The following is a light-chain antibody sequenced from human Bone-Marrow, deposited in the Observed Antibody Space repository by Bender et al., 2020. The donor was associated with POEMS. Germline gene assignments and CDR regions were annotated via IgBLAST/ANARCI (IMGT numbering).Light chain of an antibody. CDR1: YSDVGAYNY. CDR3: SSYTSTTTVV. Sequence: QSALTQPPSASGSPGQSVTISCTGTYSDVGAYNYVSWYQQHPGKAPKLIIYEVTRRPSGVPDRFSGSKSDNTASLTVSGLQAEDEADYYCSSYTSTTTVVFGGGTKLTVL. V-gene: IGLV2-8*01. J-gene: IGLJ2*01. CDR2: EVT.